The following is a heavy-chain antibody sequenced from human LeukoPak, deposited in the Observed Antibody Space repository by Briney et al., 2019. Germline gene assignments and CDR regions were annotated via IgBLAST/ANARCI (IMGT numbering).Heavy chain of an antibody. Sequence: SETLSLTCTVSGGSISSYYWSWIRQPPGKGLEWIGYIYYSGSTNYNPSLKSRVTMSVDTSKNQFSLKLSSVTAADTAVYYCARGLSGSYYQFDYWGQGTLVTVSS. CDR3: ARGLSGSYYQFDY. CDR2: IYYSGST. CDR1: GGSISSYY. V-gene: IGHV4-59*08. J-gene: IGHJ4*02. D-gene: IGHD1-26*01.